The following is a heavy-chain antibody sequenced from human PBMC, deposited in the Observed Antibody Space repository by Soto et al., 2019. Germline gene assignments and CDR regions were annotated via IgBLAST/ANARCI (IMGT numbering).Heavy chain of an antibody. V-gene: IGHV3-30-3*01. CDR2: ISYDGSNK. CDR1: GFTFSSYA. Sequence: GGSLRLSCAASGFTFSSYAMHWVRQAPGKGLEWVAVISYDGSNKYYADSVKGRFTISRDNSKNTLYLQMNSLRAEDTAVYYCAREVGIAALWLGYYYGMDVWGQGTTVTVSS. CDR3: AREVGIAALWLGYYYGMDV. J-gene: IGHJ6*02. D-gene: IGHD6-6*01.